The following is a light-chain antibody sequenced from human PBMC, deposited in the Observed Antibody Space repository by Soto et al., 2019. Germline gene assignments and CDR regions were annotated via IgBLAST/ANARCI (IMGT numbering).Light chain of an antibody. CDR1: QSVTNN. CDR2: GAS. Sequence: EIVMTQSPASLSVSPGERATLSCRASQSVTNNLAWYQQKPGQAPRLLIYGASTRATGIPARFSGSGSGTEFTLTISSLQSEDFAVYYCQQRSNWPFTFGGGTKVDIK. CDR3: QQRSNWPFT. J-gene: IGKJ4*01. V-gene: IGKV3-15*01.